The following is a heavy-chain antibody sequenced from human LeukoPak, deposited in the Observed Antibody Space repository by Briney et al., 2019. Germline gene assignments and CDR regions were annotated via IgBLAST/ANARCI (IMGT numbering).Heavy chain of an antibody. Sequence: ASVKVPCKASGGTFSSYTISWVRQAPGQGLEWMGRIIPILGIANYAQKFQGRVTITADKSTSTAYMELSSLRSEDTAVYYCARDPLNASSGYPYWGQGTLVTVSS. CDR2: IIPILGIA. CDR3: ARDPLNASSGYPY. CDR1: GGTFSSYT. V-gene: IGHV1-69*04. D-gene: IGHD3-22*01. J-gene: IGHJ4*02.